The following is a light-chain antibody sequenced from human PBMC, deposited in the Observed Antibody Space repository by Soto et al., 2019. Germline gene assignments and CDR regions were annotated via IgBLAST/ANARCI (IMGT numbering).Light chain of an antibody. CDR3: QQYNNWPPPWT. V-gene: IGKV3-15*01. CDR1: QSVSNN. J-gene: IGKJ1*01. CDR2: GAS. Sequence: EILMTQAPATLSVSPGERATLSCRASQSVSNNLAWYQQKAGQAPRLLIYGASTRATGIPARFSGSGSGTEFTLTISSLQSEDFTVYYCQQYNNWPPPWTFGQGTKVES.